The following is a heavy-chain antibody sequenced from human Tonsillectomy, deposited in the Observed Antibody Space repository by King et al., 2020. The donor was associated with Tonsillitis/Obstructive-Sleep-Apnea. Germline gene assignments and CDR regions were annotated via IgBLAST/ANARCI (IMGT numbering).Heavy chain of an antibody. CDR3: ARGWGDIVVVVGATRGYGYSH. CDR1: GGSFSGYY. Sequence: VQLQQWGAGLLKPSETLSLTCAVYGGSFSGYYWSWIRQPPGKGLEWIGEINHFGSTSYNPSLKSRVTISADTSKNQFSLKLNSLTAADTAVYYCARGWGDIVVVVGATRGYGYSHWGQGTLVTVSS. J-gene: IGHJ4*02. D-gene: IGHD2-15*01. CDR2: INHFGST. V-gene: IGHV4-34*01.